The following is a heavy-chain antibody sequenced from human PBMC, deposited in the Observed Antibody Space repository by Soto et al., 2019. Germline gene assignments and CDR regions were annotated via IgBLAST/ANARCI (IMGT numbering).Heavy chain of an antibody. J-gene: IGHJ5*02. CDR3: PRVPDR. Sequence: QLQLQESGSGLVKPSQTLSLTCAVSGGSISSGGYSWSWIRQPPGKGLEWIGYIYHSGSTYYNPSPKRRVPIAEDSSKNRFSRRRGSGPAGDAAVYYCPRVPDRWGRGPLVPVSS. CDR1: GGSISSGGYS. D-gene: IGHD2-2*01. V-gene: IGHV4-30-2*01. CDR2: IYHSGST.